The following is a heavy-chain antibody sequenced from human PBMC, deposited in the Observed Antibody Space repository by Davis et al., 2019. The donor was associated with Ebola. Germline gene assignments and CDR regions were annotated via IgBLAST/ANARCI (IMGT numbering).Heavy chain of an antibody. V-gene: IGHV3-30*04. D-gene: IGHD2-8*01. Sequence: GGSLRLSCAASGFTFSDYSLHWVRQGPGKGLEWVAVISYDGRNKYYADSVKGRFTLSRDNSKNTLYLQMNSLRAEDTAVYYCAKDLDIVLMVYALPVFDYWGQGTLVTVSS. CDR3: AKDLDIVLMVYALPVFDY. J-gene: IGHJ4*02. CDR1: GFTFSDYS. CDR2: ISYDGRNK.